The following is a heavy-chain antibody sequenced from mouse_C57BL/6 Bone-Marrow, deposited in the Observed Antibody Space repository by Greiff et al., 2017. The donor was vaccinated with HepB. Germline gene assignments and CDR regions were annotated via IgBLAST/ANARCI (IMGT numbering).Heavy chain of an antibody. CDR3: VRGSTTVVAYYYAMDY. Sequence: EVMLVESGGGLVQPKGSLKLSCAASGFTFNTYAMHWVRQAPGKGLEWVARIRSKSSNYATYYADSVKDRFTISRDDSQSMLYLQMNNLKTEDTAMYYCVRGSTTVVAYYYAMDYWGQGTSVTVSS. D-gene: IGHD1-1*01. V-gene: IGHV10-3*01. CDR1: GFTFNTYA. CDR2: IRSKSSNYAT. J-gene: IGHJ4*01.